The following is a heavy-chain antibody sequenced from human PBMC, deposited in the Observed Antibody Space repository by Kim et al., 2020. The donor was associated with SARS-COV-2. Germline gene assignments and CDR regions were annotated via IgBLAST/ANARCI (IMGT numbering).Heavy chain of an antibody. CDR1: GFTFSNAC. J-gene: IGHJ3*01. Sequence: GGSLRLSCAASGFTFSNACLHWVRQAPGKGLEWVGRIKSKINGCATAYAAPVKGRFTISRDDSKNTLYLQMSSLKTEDTAVYYCTSDLGAYFGGECYSGVWGQGTMVTVSS. V-gene: IGHV3-15*01. CDR2: IKSKINGCAT. CDR3: TSDLGAYFGGECYSGV. D-gene: IGHD2-21*01.